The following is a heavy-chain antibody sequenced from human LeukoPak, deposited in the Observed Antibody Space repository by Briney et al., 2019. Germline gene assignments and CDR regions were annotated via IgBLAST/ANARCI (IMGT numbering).Heavy chain of an antibody. Sequence: ASVKLTCKASGYTFTGYYMHWVRQAPGQGLEWMGWINPNSGGTNYAQKFQGRVTMTRDTSISTAYMELSRLRSDDTALYYCARDPYGYYFDYWGQGTLVTVSS. V-gene: IGHV1-2*02. D-gene: IGHD4-17*01. J-gene: IGHJ4*02. CDR3: ARDPYGYYFDY. CDR1: GYTFTGYY. CDR2: INPNSGGT.